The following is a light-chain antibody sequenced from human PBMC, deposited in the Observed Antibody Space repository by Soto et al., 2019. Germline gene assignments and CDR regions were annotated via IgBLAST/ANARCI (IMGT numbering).Light chain of an antibody. V-gene: IGLV2-23*02. Sequence: QSVLTQPASVSGSPGQSITISCTGTSSVVGSYNLVSWYQQHPGKAPKLMIYGVSKRPSGVSNRFSGSKSGNTASLTISGLQAEDEADYYCCSYAGSSSFVFGTGTKVTVL. J-gene: IGLJ1*01. CDR2: GVS. CDR1: SSVVGSYNL. CDR3: CSYAGSSSFV.